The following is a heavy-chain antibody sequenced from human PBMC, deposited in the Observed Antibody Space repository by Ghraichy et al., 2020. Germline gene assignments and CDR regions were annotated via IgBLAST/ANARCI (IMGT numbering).Heavy chain of an antibody. V-gene: IGHV3-23*01. CDR1: GFTFSNYA. Sequence: GGSLRLSCVASGFTFSNYAMAWVRQTPGKGLEWVSGISSNGLTTSYADSVKGRFTVSRDNSKNMLFLQMNSLSAEDTAIYYCAKAHEGYTVVLVAFFRTEWYFDLWGRGTLVSVSS. J-gene: IGHJ2*01. CDR3: AKAHEGYTVVLVAFFRTEWYFDL. D-gene: IGHD2-15*01. CDR2: ISSNGLTT.